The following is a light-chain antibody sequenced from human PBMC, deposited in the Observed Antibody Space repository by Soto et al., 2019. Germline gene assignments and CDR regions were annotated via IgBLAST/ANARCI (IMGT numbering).Light chain of an antibody. CDR2: DVS. V-gene: IGLV2-11*01. CDR1: SSDVGGYDY. J-gene: IGLJ1*01. CDR3: CSFTGTIFV. Sequence: QSALTQPRSVSGSPGQSVTISCAGTSSDVGGYDYVSWYQQHPGKVPKLLEYDVSQRPSGVPDRFSGSKSGNTASLTISGLQAEDEADYYCCSFTGTIFVFGTGTKLTVL.